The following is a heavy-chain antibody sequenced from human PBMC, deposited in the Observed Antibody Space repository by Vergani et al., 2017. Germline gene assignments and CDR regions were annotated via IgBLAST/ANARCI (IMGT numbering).Heavy chain of an antibody. D-gene: IGHD3-16*02. J-gene: IGHJ4*02. CDR1: GYTFTSYA. V-gene: IGHV1-3*01. CDR3: AGEGFYDCVWGSYHLRGGYYFDY. Sequence: QVQLVQSGAEVKKPGASVKVSCKASGYTFTSYAMHWVRQAPGQRLEWMGWINAGNGNTTYSQKFQGRVTITRDTSASTAYMELSSLRSEDTAVYYCAGEGFYDCVWGSYHLRGGYYFDYWGQGTLVTVSS. CDR2: INAGNGNT.